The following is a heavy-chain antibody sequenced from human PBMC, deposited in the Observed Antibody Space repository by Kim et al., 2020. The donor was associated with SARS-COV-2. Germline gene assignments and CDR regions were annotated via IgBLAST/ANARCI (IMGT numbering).Heavy chain of an antibody. Sequence: YADAVKGRFTSARDNSKNTLYLQMNSLRAEDTAVYYCAKDTYYGDYGDYWGQGTLVTVSS. CDR3: AKDTYYGDYGDY. V-gene: IGHV3-23*01. J-gene: IGHJ4*02. D-gene: IGHD4-17*01.